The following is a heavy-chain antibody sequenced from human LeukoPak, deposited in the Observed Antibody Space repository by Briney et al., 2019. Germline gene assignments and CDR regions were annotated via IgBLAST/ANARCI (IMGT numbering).Heavy chain of an antibody. V-gene: IGHV1-46*01. Sequence: GASVNVSCKASGYTFTSYYMHWVRQAPGQGLEWMGIINPSGGSTSYAQKFQGRVTMTRDTSTSTVYMELSSLRSEDTAVYYCARVGIGDFWSGSHFDYWGQGTLVTVSS. CDR3: ARVGIGDFWSGSHFDY. J-gene: IGHJ4*02. CDR2: INPSGGST. CDR1: GYTFTSYY. D-gene: IGHD3-3*01.